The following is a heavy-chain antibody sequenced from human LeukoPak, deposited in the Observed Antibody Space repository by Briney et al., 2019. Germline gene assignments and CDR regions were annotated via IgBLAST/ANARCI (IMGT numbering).Heavy chain of an antibody. V-gene: IGHV3-53*01. J-gene: IGHJ6*03. D-gene: IGHD2-2*02. CDR1: GFTVSSNY. Sequence: GGSLRLSCAASGFTVSSNYMSWVRQAPGEGLEWVSVIYSGGSTYHADSVKGRFTISRDNSKNTLYLQMNSLRAEDTAVYYCARVVPAAISSDYYYYMDVWGKGTTVTVSS. CDR3: ARVVPAAISSDYYYYMDV. CDR2: IYSGGST.